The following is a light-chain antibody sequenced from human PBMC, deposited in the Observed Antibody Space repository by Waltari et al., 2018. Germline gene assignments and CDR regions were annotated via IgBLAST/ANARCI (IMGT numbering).Light chain of an antibody. CDR1: RGDVACYNL. J-gene: IGLJ3*02. CDR3: SSYTSSSTLV. V-gene: IGLV2-14*01. Sequence: QSALTQPASVSGSPGQSITIPCTGTRGDVACYNLVSWYQQHPAKAPKLMIYEVSNRPSGVSNRFSGSKSGNTASLTISGLQAEDESDYYCSSYTSSSTLVFGGGTKLTVL. CDR2: EVS.